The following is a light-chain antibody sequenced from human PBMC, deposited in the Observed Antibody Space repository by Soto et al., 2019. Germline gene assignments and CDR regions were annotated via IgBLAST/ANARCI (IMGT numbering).Light chain of an antibody. CDR3: QQYNSYSPLT. Sequence: DIQMTQFPSTLSASVGDRVTITCRASQTTNTWLAWYQQKPGTAPKLLIYDASSLESGVPSRFSGSGSGTEFTLTISSLQPDDFATYYCQQYNSYSPLTFGGGTKVEIK. CDR2: DAS. CDR1: QTTNTW. J-gene: IGKJ4*01. V-gene: IGKV1-5*01.